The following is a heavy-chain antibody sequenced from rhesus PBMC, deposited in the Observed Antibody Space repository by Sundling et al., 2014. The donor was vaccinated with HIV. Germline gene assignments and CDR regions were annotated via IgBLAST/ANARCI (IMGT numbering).Heavy chain of an antibody. Sequence: EVHLVESGGGLVQPGGSLRLSSAASGFIFSSYGMHWVRQAPGKGLEWVAVIWYDGSKTYYADSVKDRFTISRDNSKNMLYLQMNNLKLEDTAVYYCAGGMSGSDWYVEYFEFWGQGALVTVSS. D-gene: IGHD6-31*01. J-gene: IGHJ1*01. CDR1: GFIFSSYG. V-gene: IGHV3-54*02. CDR3: AGGMSGSDWYVEYFEF. CDR2: IWYDGSKT.